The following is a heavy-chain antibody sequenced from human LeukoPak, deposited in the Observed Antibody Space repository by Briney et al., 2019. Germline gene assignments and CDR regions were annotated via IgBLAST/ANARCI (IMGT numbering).Heavy chain of an antibody. CDR3: ARRAAAYFDY. CDR1: GGSFSGYY. D-gene: IGHD6-13*01. Sequence: SETLSLTCAVYGGSFSGYYWSWIRQPPGKGLEWIGEINHSGSTNYNPSLKSRVTILVDTSKNQFSLKLSSVTAADTAVYYCARRAAAYFDYWGQGTLVTVSS. CDR2: INHSGST. V-gene: IGHV4-34*01. J-gene: IGHJ4*02.